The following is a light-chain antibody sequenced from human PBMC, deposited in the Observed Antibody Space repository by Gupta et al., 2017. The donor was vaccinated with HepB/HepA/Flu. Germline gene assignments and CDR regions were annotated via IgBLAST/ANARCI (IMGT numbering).Light chain of an antibody. J-gene: IGKJ1*01. V-gene: IGKV3-20*01. CDR3: QQYGGSPRT. CDR2: GAS. Sequence: IVTTSSPGILSLSLGERATLSCRASQNVNSDFVAWYQQKPGQAPRLLIYGASTRATGLSDRFSGSGSGTDFTLTISRLDPEDFVVYFCQQYGGSPRTFGQGTK. CDR1: QNVNSDF.